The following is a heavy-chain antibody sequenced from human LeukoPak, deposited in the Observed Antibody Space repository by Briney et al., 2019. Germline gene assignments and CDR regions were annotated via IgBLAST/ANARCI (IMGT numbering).Heavy chain of an antibody. D-gene: IGHD4-23*01. J-gene: IGHJ4*02. V-gene: IGHV4-38-2*02. Sequence: PSETLSLTCTVSGYSISSGYFWGWIRQPPGKGLEWIGNIYSGGITHYNPSLKSRVTMSVDTSKNQFSLRLSSVTAADTALYYCARDRLRWPKIDYWGQGTLVTVSS. CDR1: GYSISSGYF. CDR3: ARDRLRWPKIDY. CDR2: IYSGGIT.